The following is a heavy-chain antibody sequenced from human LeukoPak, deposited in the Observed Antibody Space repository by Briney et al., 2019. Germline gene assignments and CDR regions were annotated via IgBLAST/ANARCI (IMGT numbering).Heavy chain of an antibody. CDR2: IYSGGST. D-gene: IGHD3-22*01. J-gene: IGHJ3*02. Sequence: GGSLRLSCAVSGFTVSSNYMSWVRQAPGKGLEWVSVIYSGGSTYYADSVKGRFTISRHNSKNTLYLQMNSLRAEDTAVYYCARSDSSGSSPVGAFDIWGQGTMVTVSS. V-gene: IGHV3-53*01. CDR1: GFTVSSNY. CDR3: ARSDSSGSSPVGAFDI.